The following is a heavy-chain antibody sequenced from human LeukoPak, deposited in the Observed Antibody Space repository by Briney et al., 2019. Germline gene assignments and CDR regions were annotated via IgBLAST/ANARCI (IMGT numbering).Heavy chain of an antibody. Sequence: GGSLTLSCVVSGFMFHDYVMHWVRHAPGKGPEWVSGLSWNSDLIVYADSVKGRFTISRDNDRNTVYLQMNSLTVEDTAFYYCTRSPSFTLGGGYLDSWGQGSLVTVSS. CDR1: GFMFHDYV. D-gene: IGHD3-22*01. V-gene: IGHV3-9*01. CDR3: TRSPSFTLGGGYLDS. CDR2: LSWNSDLI. J-gene: IGHJ5*01.